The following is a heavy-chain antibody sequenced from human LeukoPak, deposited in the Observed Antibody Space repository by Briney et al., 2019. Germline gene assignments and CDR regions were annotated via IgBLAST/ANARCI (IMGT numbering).Heavy chain of an antibody. D-gene: IGHD5-18*01. CDR3: ASRRGYSYGYCDY. Sequence: ASVKVSCKASGGTFSSYAISWVRQAPGQGLEWMGGIIPIFGTANYAQKFQGRVTITTDESTSTAYMELSSLRSEDTAVYYCASRRGYSYGYCDYWGQGTLVTVSS. CDR2: IIPIFGTA. CDR1: GGTFSSYA. J-gene: IGHJ4*02. V-gene: IGHV1-69*05.